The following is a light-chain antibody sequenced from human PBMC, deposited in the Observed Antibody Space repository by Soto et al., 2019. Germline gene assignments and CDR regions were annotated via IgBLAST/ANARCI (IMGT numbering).Light chain of an antibody. CDR1: QSLLHSNGYNY. CDR3: TQAVQNPPT. J-gene: IGKJ1*01. V-gene: IGKV2-28*01. Sequence: DIVMTQSPLSLPVTPGEPASISCRSSQSLLHSNGYNYLDWYLQKPGQSPQLLIYLGSNRASGVPDRVSGSGSGTDFTLNISRVEAEDVGVYYCTQAVQNPPTFGQGTKVEIK. CDR2: LGS.